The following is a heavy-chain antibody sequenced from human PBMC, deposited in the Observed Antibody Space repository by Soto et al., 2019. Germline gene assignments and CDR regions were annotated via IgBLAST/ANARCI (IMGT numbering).Heavy chain of an antibody. CDR2: IDWDDEK. J-gene: IGHJ4*02. Sequence: SGPTLVNPTQTLTLTCTISGFSLTASETRVSWIRQPPGKALEWLARIDWDDEKFYSTTLKTRLTISKDTSKNQVVLTITNMDPADTATYYCAGRIRGDYSFDFWGQGALVTVSS. CDR3: AGRIRGDYSFDF. V-gene: IGHV2-70*04. CDR1: GFSLTASETR. D-gene: IGHD4-17*01.